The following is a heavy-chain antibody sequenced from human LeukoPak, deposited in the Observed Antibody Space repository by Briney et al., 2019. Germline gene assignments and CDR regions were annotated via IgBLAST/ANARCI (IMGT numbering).Heavy chain of an antibody. J-gene: IGHJ5*02. CDR2: ISSSGSTI. D-gene: IGHD3-9*01. V-gene: IGHV3-11*01. Sequence: GGSLRLSCAASGFTFSDYYMSWIRQAPGKGLEWVSYISSSGSTIYYADSVKGRFTISRDNAKNSLYLQMNSLRAEDTAVYYCASNFRDYDILTGYSPGWFDPWGQGTLVTVPS. CDR3: ASNFRDYDILTGYSPGWFDP. CDR1: GFTFSDYY.